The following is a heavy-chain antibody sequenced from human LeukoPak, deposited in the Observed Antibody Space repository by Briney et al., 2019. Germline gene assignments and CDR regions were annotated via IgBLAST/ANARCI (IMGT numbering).Heavy chain of an antibody. CDR2: ISGSGGST. CDR3: AKEGRFWSGSRYDY. Sequence: PGGSLRLSCAASGFTFSSYAMSWVHQAPGKGLEWVSAISGSGGSTYYADSVKGRFTISRDNSKNTLYLQMNSLRAEDTAVYYCAKEGRFWSGSRYDYWGQGTLVTASS. J-gene: IGHJ4*02. D-gene: IGHD3-3*01. CDR1: GFTFSSYA. V-gene: IGHV3-23*01.